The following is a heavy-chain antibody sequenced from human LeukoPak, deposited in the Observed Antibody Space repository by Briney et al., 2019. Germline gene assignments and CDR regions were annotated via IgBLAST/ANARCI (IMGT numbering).Heavy chain of an antibody. CDR3: TRMTTGHDY. D-gene: IGHD4-17*01. J-gene: IGHJ4*02. CDR1: GVSFNDYY. V-gene: IGHV4-34*01. CDR2: INYSGYT. Sequence: SETLSLTCAVSGVSFNDYYWSWVRQTPGRGLEWIGDINYSGYTNDNPSLKSRVTLSIDTSRNQFSLNLSSVTAADTAVYYCTRMTTGHDYWGQGTLVTVSS.